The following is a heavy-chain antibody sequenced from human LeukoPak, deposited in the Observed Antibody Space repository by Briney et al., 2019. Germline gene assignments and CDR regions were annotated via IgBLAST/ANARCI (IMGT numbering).Heavy chain of an antibody. CDR2: IRYDGTKK. J-gene: IGHJ4*02. V-gene: IGHV3-30*02. Sequence: GGSLRLSCAASGFTFSSYGMHWVRQAPGKGLEWVTFIRYDGTKKYYADSVKGRFTISRDNSKNTLYLQMNSLRAEDTAVYYCVKDPSIVEPTPSGRGGQGTLVTVSS. CDR3: VKDPSIVEPTPSGR. D-gene: IGHD1-26*01. CDR1: GFTFSSYG.